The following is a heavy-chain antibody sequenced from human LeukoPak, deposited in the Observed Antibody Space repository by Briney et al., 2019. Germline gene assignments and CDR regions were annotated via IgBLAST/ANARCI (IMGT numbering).Heavy chain of an antibody. D-gene: IGHD3-9*01. CDR3: SRAQTYYDILTGYYNNWFDP. J-gene: IGHJ5*02. CDR1: GDSISSGGYY. Sequence: SETLSLTCTVSGDSISSGGYYWSWIRQHPGKGLEWIGYIYYSGSTYYNPSLKSRVTISVDTSKNQFSLKLSSVTAADTAVYYCSRAQTYYDILTGYYNNWFDPWGQGTLVTVSS. CDR2: IYYSGST. V-gene: IGHV4-31*03.